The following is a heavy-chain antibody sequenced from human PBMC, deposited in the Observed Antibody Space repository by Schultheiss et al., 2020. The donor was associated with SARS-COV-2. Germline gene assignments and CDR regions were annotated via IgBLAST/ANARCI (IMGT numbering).Heavy chain of an antibody. CDR2: ISSSSSYI. CDR1: GFTFSSYE. CDR3: ARDEGDGDYDGMDV. J-gene: IGHJ6*02. D-gene: IGHD4-17*01. V-gene: IGHV3-21*01. Sequence: GESLKISCAASGFTFSSYEMNWVRQAPGKGLEWVSSISSSSSYIYYADSVKGRFTISRDNAKNSLYLQMNSLRAEDTAVYYCARDEGDGDYDGMDVWGQGTTVTVSS.